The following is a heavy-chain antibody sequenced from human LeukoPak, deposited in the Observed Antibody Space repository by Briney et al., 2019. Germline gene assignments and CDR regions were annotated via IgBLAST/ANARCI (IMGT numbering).Heavy chain of an antibody. CDR3: AKDEQDYGDYRDAEPNYYYYYMDV. D-gene: IGHD4-17*01. Sequence: GGSLRLSCAASGFTFSSYAMSWDRQAPGKGLEWVSAISGSGGSTYYADSVKGRFTISRDNSKNTLYLQMNSLRAEDTAVYYCAKDEQDYGDYRDAEPNYYYYYMDVWGKGTTVTVSS. CDR1: GFTFSSYA. CDR2: ISGSGGST. J-gene: IGHJ6*03. V-gene: IGHV3-23*01.